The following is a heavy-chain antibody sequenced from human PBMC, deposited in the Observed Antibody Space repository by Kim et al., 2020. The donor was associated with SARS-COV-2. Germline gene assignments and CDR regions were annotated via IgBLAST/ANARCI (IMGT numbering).Heavy chain of an antibody. J-gene: IGHJ6*02. CDR2: ISYSGST. V-gene: IGHV4-39*01. Sequence: SETLSLTCTVSGGSINSGTYYWGWIRQPPGKGLEWIGAISYSGSTYFNPSLKSRVTISVDTSKSQFSLKLSSVTAADTAVYYCPRPHRFYGMDVWGQGTT. CDR1: GGSINSGTYY. CDR3: PRPHRFYGMDV.